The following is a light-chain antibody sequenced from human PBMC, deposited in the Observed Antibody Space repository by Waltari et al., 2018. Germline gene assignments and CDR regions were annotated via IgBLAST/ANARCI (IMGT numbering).Light chain of an antibody. V-gene: IGKV1-39*01. CDR1: QTISYF. CDR2: SAS. J-gene: IGKJ2*01. Sequence: IQMTQSPSSLSASVGHRVTITCQASQTISYFLNWYQQRPGKAPKLLIFSASRLQSGVPSRFSGSRSGTDFTLTISSLQPEDFATYFCQQSFGTPTTFGQGTKLQIK. CDR3: QQSFGTPTT.